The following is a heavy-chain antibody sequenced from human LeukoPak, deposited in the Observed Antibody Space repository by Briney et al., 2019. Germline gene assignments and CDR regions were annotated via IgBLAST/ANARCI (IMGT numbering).Heavy chain of an antibody. V-gene: IGHV4-61*02. CDR2: IYSSGST. CDR1: GTSISSGDYY. Sequence: SETLSLTCTVSGTSISSGDYYWNWIRQPAGKGLEWIGRIYSSGSTNYNPSLRSRVTISRDTSKNQFSLKLSSVTAADTAVYYCARHSTTSGGSGSFNWFDPWGQGTLVTVSS. CDR3: ARHSTTSGGSGSFNWFDP. J-gene: IGHJ5*02. D-gene: IGHD3-10*01.